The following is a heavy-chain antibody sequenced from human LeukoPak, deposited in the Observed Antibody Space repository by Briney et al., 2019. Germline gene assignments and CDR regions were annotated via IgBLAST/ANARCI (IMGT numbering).Heavy chain of an antibody. J-gene: IGHJ6*03. CDR3: ARVRHDPLEYGYYMDV. CDR1: CGSFIGFY. Sequence: KASETLSLTCAVHCGSFIGFYWSWIRQTPGKGLEWIGDINYTADTNYSPSLTGYSPSLRSRVTISVDSSQNQLSLKLSSVRAADTGVYSCARVRHDPLEYGYYMDVWGEGTTVTVSS. CDR2: INYTADT. V-gene: IGHV4-34*01. D-gene: IGHD3-3*01.